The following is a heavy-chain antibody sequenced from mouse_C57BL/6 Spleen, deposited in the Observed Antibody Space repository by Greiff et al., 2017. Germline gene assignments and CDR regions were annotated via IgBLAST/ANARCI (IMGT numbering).Heavy chain of an antibody. CDR2: IDPENGDT. J-gene: IGHJ3*01. Sequence: VQLKESGAELVRPGASVKLSCTASGFNIKDDYMHWVKQRPEQGLEWIGWIDPENGDTEYASKFQGKATITADTSSNTAYLQLSSLTSEDTAVYYCTTDYYDGSSPGAYWGQGTLVTVSA. CDR1: GFNIKDDY. D-gene: IGHD1-1*01. V-gene: IGHV14-4*01. CDR3: TTDYYDGSSPGAY.